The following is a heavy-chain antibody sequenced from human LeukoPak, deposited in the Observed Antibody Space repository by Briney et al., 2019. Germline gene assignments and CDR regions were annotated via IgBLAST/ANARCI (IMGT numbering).Heavy chain of an antibody. D-gene: IGHD5-12*01. J-gene: IGHJ4*02. CDR1: GGSISSYY. CDR3: ARLNFGYSGYDPRRQLEVFDY. Sequence: SETLSLTCTVSGGSISSYYWSWIRQPPGKGLEWIGYIYYSGSTNYNPSLKSRVTISVDTSKNQFSLKLSSVTAADTAVYYCARLNFGYSGYDPRRQLEVFDYWGQGTLVTVSS. V-gene: IGHV4-59*08. CDR2: IYYSGST.